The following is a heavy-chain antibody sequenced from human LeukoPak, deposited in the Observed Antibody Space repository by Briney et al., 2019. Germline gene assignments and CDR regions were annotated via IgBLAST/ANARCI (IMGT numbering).Heavy chain of an antibody. Sequence: SETLSLTCTVSGGSISSSDYYWGWIRQPPGKGLEWIGSIYYSGSTYYNPSLKSRVTISVDTSKNQFSLKLTSVTAADTAVYYCARGRMVRGVIRGPRFDPWGQGTLVTVSS. CDR2: IYYSGST. CDR1: GGSISSSDYY. J-gene: IGHJ5*02. V-gene: IGHV4-39*07. CDR3: ARGRMVRGVIRGPRFDP. D-gene: IGHD3-10*01.